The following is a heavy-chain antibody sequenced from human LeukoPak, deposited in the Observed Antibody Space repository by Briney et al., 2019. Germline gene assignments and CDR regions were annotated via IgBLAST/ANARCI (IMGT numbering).Heavy chain of an antibody. J-gene: IGHJ4*02. V-gene: IGHV1-69*01. CDR2: IIPIFGTA. D-gene: IGHD6-19*01. CDR1: GGTFSSYA. Sequence: GASVKVSCKASGGTFSSYAISWVRQAPGQGLEWMGGIIPIFGTANYAQKFQGRVTITADESTSTAYMELSSLRSEDTAAYYCARSKDSSGWLPPKYWGQGTLVTVSS. CDR3: ARSKDSSGWLPPKY.